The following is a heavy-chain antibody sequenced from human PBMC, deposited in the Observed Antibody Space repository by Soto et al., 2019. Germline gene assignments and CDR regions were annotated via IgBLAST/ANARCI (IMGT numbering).Heavy chain of an antibody. J-gene: IGHJ5*02. CDR3: PRRYNWNYNYLGP. V-gene: IGHV4-39*01. CDR2: SYYSETT. D-gene: IGHD1-20*01. Sequence: PSETLSLTCTVSGASISVHSYYWTWIRQPPGKGLEWIGSSYYSETTYFNPSLKSLATISVDTAKNQFSLRLTSVTAADTAIYCCPRRYNWNYNYLGPWGPRALVTVPS. CDR1: GASISVHSYY.